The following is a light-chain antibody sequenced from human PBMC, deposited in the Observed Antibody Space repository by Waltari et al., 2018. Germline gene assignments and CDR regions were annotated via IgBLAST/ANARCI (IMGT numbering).Light chain of an antibody. CDR2: GEA. Sequence: EIQMTQSPSSLSASVGDRVTITCRASQSITTYFNWYQQKSGKAPNVLIHGEASLQSGVPSRFRGSGSGTDFTLTISSLQLEDFATYYCQQSSNIPPTFGQGTQVEVK. CDR1: QSITTY. V-gene: IGKV1-39*01. CDR3: QQSSNIPPT. J-gene: IGKJ1*01.